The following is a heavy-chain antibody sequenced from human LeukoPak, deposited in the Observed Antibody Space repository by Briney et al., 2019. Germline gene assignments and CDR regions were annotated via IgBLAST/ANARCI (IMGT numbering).Heavy chain of an antibody. V-gene: IGHV1-2*02. J-gene: IGHJ6*03. CDR3: ASYQQDTQHPGHPEGYMDV. CDR2: INPDSGGT. Sequence: VASVTISCKASAYTFTAYYVHWVRQAPGQGLEWMGWINPDSGGTNYAQKFQGRVILTRDTYISTAYMELSRLRSDDTAVYYCASYQQDTQHPGHPEGYMDVWGKGTTVTVSS. D-gene: IGHD1-14*01. CDR1: AYTFTAYY.